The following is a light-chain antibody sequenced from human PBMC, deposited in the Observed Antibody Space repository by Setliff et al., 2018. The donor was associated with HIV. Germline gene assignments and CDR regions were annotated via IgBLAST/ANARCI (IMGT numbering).Light chain of an antibody. CDR2: DVS. Sequence: QSALSQPASVSGSPGQSITISCTGTPSDVGGFTLVSWYQKYPDRVPKLIIYDVSKRPSRVSDRFSGSKSANTASLTISGLQAEDEADYFCFSYTNTDTLVFGTGTKVTVL. V-gene: IGLV2-23*02. CDR1: PSDVGGFTL. CDR3: FSYTNTDTLV. J-gene: IGLJ1*01.